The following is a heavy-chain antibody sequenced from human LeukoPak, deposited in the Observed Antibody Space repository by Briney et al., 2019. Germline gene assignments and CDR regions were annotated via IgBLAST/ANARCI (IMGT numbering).Heavy chain of an antibody. Sequence: GGSLRLSCAASGFTVSSNYMSWVRQAPGKGLEWVSVIYSGGSTYYADSVKGRFTISRDNYKNTLYLQMNSLRAEDTAVYYCASRVLRYFDWFELWGQGTLVTVSS. CDR2: IYSGGST. CDR3: ASRVLRYFDWFEL. J-gene: IGHJ5*02. D-gene: IGHD3-9*01. CDR1: GFTVSSNY. V-gene: IGHV3-53*01.